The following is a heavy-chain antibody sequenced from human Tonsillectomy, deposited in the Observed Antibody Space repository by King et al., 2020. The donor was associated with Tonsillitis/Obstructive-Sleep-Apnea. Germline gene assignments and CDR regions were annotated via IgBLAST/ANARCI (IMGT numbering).Heavy chain of an antibody. CDR2: IYYSGST. D-gene: IGHD3-16*01. CDR3: ATLGGAAPSWYFDL. J-gene: IGHJ2*01. V-gene: IGHV4-39*01. Sequence: QLQESGPGLVKPSETLSLTCTVSSASISSSSYYWSWIRQPPGKGLEWIGSIYYSGSTYYNPSLKSRVTISVDTSKNQFSLKVNSVTAADTAVYYCATLGGAAPSWYFDLWGRGTLVTVSS. CDR1: SASISSSSYY.